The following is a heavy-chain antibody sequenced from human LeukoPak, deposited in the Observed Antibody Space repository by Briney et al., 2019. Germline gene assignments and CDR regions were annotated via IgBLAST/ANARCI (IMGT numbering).Heavy chain of an antibody. D-gene: IGHD2-2*01. CDR3: ARGLGYCSSTGCYYYYYYMDV. V-gene: IGHV1-2*02. Sequence: ASVKVSCKASGYTFTGYYMHWVRQAPGQGLEWMGWINPNSGGTNYAQKFQGRVTITRDTSISTAYMELSRLRSDDTAVYYCARGLGYCSSTGCYYYYYYMDVWGKGTTVTVSS. J-gene: IGHJ6*03. CDR2: INPNSGGT. CDR1: GYTFTGYY.